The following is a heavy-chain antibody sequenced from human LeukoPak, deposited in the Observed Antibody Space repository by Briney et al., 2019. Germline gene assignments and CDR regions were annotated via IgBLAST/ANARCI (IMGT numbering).Heavy chain of an antibody. CDR2: INSDGSST. CDR3: ARAGKAYGMDV. CDR1: GFTFSSYS. D-gene: IGHD1-14*01. V-gene: IGHV3-74*01. Sequence: GGSLRLSCAASGFTFSSYSMHWVRQVPGKGLVWVSRINSDGSSTSYADSVKGRFTFSRDYAKNTLYLQMNSLRAEDTAVYYCARAGKAYGMDVWGQGTTVTVSS. J-gene: IGHJ6*02.